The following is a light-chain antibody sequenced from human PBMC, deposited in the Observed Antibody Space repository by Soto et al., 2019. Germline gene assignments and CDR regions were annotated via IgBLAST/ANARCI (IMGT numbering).Light chain of an antibody. CDR3: QQRSNWPRT. Sequence: EIVLTQSPGTLSLSQGERDTLACRSSQSVSNNYLAWYQQNPGQAPRLLIYGASNRATGIPDRFSGSGSGTDFTLTISRLEPEDFAVYYCQQRSNWPRTFGQGTRLEIK. CDR2: GAS. CDR1: QSVSNNY. J-gene: IGKJ5*01. V-gene: IGKV3D-20*02.